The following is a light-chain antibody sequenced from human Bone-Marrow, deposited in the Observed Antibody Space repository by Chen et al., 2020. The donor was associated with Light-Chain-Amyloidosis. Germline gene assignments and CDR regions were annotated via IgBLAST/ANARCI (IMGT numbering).Light chain of an antibody. CDR3: QSADSSGTYEVI. Sequence: SYELTQPPSVSVSTGQTARITCSGDDLPTKYAYWYQQKPGKAPVLVIHRDNERPSGISERFSGSSSGTTATLTISGVQAEDEADYHCQSADSSGTYEVIFGGGTKLTVL. V-gene: IGLV3-25*03. CDR2: RDN. CDR1: DLPTKY. J-gene: IGLJ2*01.